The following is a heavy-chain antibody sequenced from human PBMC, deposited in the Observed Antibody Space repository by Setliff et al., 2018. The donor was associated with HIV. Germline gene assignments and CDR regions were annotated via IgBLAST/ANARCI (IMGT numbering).Heavy chain of an antibody. CDR1: GGSISNYY. CDR3: ARLGYNYDSSGHGL. V-gene: IGHV4-4*09. Sequence: PSETLSLTCTVSGGSISNYYWSWIRQPPGKGLEWIGYIYTSGSTNYNPSLKSRVTISADTSKRQFSLKLSSVTAADTAVYYCARLGYNYDSSGHGLWGQGTLVTVSS. D-gene: IGHD3-22*01. J-gene: IGHJ4*02. CDR2: IYTSGST.